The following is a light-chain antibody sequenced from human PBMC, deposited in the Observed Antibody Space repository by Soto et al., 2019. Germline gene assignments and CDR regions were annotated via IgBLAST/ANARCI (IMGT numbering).Light chain of an antibody. Sequence: DIQMTQSPYSLSASVGDRVTITCRASQSISSYLHWYQQKPGKAPKLLIYAAANLQTGVPSRFSARGSGKDFTLTVNSLQPEDFATYYCQPGYSTPWTFGQGTKVEIK. CDR1: QSISSY. J-gene: IGKJ1*01. V-gene: IGKV1-39*01. CDR3: QPGYSTPWT. CDR2: AAA.